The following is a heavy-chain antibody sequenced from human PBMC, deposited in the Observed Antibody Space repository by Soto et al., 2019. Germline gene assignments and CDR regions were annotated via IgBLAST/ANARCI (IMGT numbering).Heavy chain of an antibody. D-gene: IGHD2-2*01. CDR2: IIPIPGTA. V-gene: IGHV1-69*01. Sequence: QVQLVQSGAEVKKPGSSVKVSCKAFGGTFGSYAISWVRQAPGQGLEWMGGIIPIPGTANYAQKFQGRVTIAADDTTSKAYMELSSMRSEDTAVYYCARSQGSSTSLEIYYYYYYGMDVWGQGTTVTVSS. CDR3: ARSQGSSTSLEIYYYYYYGMDV. J-gene: IGHJ6*02. CDR1: GGTFGSYA.